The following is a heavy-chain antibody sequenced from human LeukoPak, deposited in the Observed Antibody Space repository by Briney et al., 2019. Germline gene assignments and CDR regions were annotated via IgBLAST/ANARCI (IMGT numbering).Heavy chain of an antibody. CDR1: GFTFTNYA. J-gene: IGHJ4*02. Sequence: PGGSLRLSCAASGFTFTNYAMNWVRQAPGKGLELVAVISYDGSNKYYADSVKGRFTISRDNSKNTLYLQMNSLKAEDTAVYYRARAYYYGSGSYYTHAPLDYWGQGTLVTVSS. D-gene: IGHD3-10*01. CDR3: ARAYYYGSGSYYTHAPLDY. CDR2: ISYDGSNK. V-gene: IGHV3-30-3*01.